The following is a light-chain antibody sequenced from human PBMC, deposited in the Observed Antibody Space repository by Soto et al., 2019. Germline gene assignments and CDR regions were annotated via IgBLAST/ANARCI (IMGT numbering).Light chain of an antibody. V-gene: IGLV2-18*01. Sequence: ALTQPPSVSGSPGQSVTISCTGTSTDFVSYNRVSWYQQPPGTAPKLIIYEASNRPSGVPDRFSGSKSGNTASLTISGLQAAEEVDYYCSLYTSENTYVFGTGTKVTVL. CDR3: SLYTSENTYV. J-gene: IGLJ1*01. CDR1: STDFVSYNR. CDR2: EAS.